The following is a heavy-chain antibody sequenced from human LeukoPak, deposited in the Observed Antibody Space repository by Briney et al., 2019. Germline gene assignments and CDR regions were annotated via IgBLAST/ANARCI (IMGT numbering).Heavy chain of an antibody. CDR3: ARADPDDYAEKGFDP. D-gene: IGHD4-17*01. CDR1: GGSISSYY. CDR2: IYYSGST. Sequence: PSGTLSLTCAVSGGSISSYYWSWIRQPPGKGLEWIGYIYYSGSTNYNPSLKSRVTISVDTSKNQFSLKLSSVTAADTAVYYCARADPDDYAEKGFDPWGQGTLVTVSS. V-gene: IGHV4-59*01. J-gene: IGHJ5*02.